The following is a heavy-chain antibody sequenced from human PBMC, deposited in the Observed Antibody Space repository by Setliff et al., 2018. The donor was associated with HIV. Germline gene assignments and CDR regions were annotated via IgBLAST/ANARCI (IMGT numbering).Heavy chain of an antibody. Sequence: PSETLSLTCAVYGGSFSGYYWSWIRQPPGKGLEWIGEINHSGSTNYNQSLKSRVTISVDTSKNQFSLKLSSVTAADTAVYYCARVGPPDFWSGSFQHWGQGTLVTVSS. CDR1: GGSFSGYY. V-gene: IGHV4-34*01. CDR2: INHSGST. D-gene: IGHD3-3*01. J-gene: IGHJ1*01. CDR3: ARVGPPDFWSGSFQH.